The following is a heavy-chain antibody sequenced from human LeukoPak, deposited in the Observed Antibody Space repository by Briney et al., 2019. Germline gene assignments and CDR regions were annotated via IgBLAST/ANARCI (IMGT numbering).Heavy chain of an antibody. V-gene: IGHV3-7*02. Sequence: PGGSLRLACAASGFIFSNYWMTWVRQAPGKGLEWVANIKQGGSEKYYVDSVKGRFTISRDNAKNSLYLQMNNLRAEDTAVYYCARALGGAGVFDPWGQGTLVTVSS. D-gene: IGHD2-21*01. CDR2: IKQGGSEK. CDR3: ARALGGAGVFDP. J-gene: IGHJ5*02. CDR1: GFIFSNYW.